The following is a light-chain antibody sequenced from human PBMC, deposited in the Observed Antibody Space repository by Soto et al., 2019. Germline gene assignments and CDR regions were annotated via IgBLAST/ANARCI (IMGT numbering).Light chain of an antibody. CDR3: SSYAASNNLGV. Sequence: CALTQPPSASGSPGQSVTISCIGTSSDVGGYNYVSWYQQHPGKAPKLMIYEVSKRPSGVPDRFSGSKSGNTASLTVSGLQAEVEADYYCSSYAASNNLGVFGGGTKLTVL. CDR1: SSDVGGYNY. V-gene: IGLV2-8*01. J-gene: IGLJ2*01. CDR2: EVS.